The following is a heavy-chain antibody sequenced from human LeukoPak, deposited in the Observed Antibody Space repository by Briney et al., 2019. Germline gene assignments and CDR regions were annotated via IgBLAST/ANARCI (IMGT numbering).Heavy chain of an antibody. CDR1: GFTFSSYG. CDR3: AKDSGIAVAGTLRAFDI. Sequence: GGSLRLSCAASGFTFSSYGMHWVRQAPGNGLEWVAVISYDGSNKYFADSVKGRFTISRDNSKNTLYLQMNSLRAEDTAVYYCAKDSGIAVAGTLRAFDIWGQGTMVTVSS. V-gene: IGHV3-30*18. D-gene: IGHD6-19*01. CDR2: ISYDGSNK. J-gene: IGHJ3*02.